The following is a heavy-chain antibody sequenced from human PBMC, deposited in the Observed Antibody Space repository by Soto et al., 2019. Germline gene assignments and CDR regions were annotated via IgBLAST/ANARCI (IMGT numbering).Heavy chain of an antibody. V-gene: IGHV4-39*01. D-gene: IGHD3-10*01. CDR3: ARYYYGSGPFDY. CDR1: GGSISSSSYY. CDR2: IYYSGST. Sequence: QLQLQESGPGLVKPSETLSLTCTVSGGSISSSSYYWGWIRQPPGKGLEWIGSIYYSGSTYYNPSVTSRLTISVDTSKNQFSLKLSSVTAADTAVYYCARYYYGSGPFDYWGQGTLVTVSS. J-gene: IGHJ4*02.